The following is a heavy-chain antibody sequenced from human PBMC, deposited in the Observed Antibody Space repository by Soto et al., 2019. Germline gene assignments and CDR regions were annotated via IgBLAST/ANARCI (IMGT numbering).Heavy chain of an antibody. J-gene: IGHJ4*02. CDR3: AKDRDIAAADYYFDY. V-gene: IGHV3-30*18. Sequence: SLRLSCAASGFTFSSYGMHWVRQAPGKGLEWVAVISYDGRDKYHADSVKGRFTVSRDNSKNTLYLQMNSLRVEDTAVYYCAKDRDIAAADYYFDYWGQGTLVTVSS. D-gene: IGHD6-13*01. CDR2: ISYDGRDK. CDR1: GFTFSSYG.